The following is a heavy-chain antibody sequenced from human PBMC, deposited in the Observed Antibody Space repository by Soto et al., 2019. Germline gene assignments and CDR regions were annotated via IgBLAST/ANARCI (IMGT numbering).Heavy chain of an antibody. V-gene: IGHV1-3*01. D-gene: IGHD3-10*01. CDR2: TNAGNGNK. CDR3: ARGGGWVGDPSFDS. CDR1: GYTFTSYT. Sequence: QVQLVQSGAEVKKPGASVKVSCQASGYTFTSYTLHWVRQAPGQGPEWMGWTNAGNGNKKYSQRFQGRLTITSDRSASTAYRELSSLNFEDTAVYYCARGGGWVGDPSFDSWGQGTLVTVSS. J-gene: IGHJ4*02.